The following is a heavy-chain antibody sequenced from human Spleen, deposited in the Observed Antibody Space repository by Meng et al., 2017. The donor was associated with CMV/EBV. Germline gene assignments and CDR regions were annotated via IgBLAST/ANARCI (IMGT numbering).Heavy chain of an antibody. D-gene: IGHD4-11*01. Sequence: GSLRLSCSVYGGSFSDFHWSWIRQPPGTGLEWIGEIYHSGSTNYNPSLKSRVTISVDKSKNQFSLKLSSVTAADTAVYYCASLYDYSHYYYGMDVWGPTPPVTVSS. J-gene: IGHJ6*02. CDR2: IYHSGST. CDR3: ASLYDYSHYYYGMDV. V-gene: IGHV4-34*01. CDR1: GGSFSDFH.